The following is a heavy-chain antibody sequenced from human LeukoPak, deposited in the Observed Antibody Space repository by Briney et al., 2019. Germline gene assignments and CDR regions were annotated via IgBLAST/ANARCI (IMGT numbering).Heavy chain of an antibody. Sequence: PGRSLRLSCAASGFTFSSYSMNWVRQAPGKGLEWVSSISSSSSYIYYADSVKGRFTISRDNAKNPLYLQMNSLRAEDTAVYYCAREMATEHDYWGQGTLVTVSS. CDR3: AREMATEHDY. CDR1: GFTFSSYS. J-gene: IGHJ4*02. V-gene: IGHV3-21*01. CDR2: ISSSSSYI. D-gene: IGHD5-24*01.